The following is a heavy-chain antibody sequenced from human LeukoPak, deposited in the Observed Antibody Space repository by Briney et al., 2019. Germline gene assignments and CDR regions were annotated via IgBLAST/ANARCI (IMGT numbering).Heavy chain of an antibody. CDR2: INWNGGST. D-gene: IGHD5-24*01. J-gene: IGHJ4*02. V-gene: IGHV3-20*04. CDR3: ARGQKRWLRFGGPFDY. CDR1: GFPFEDYG. Sequence: GSLKLSCAAPGFPFEDYGMRRVRPASGKGLEGVFGINWNGGSTGYADSVKDRFSISRDNAKKSLYLQMNSLRGEDTALYYCARGQKRWLRFGGPFDYWGQGTLVTVSS.